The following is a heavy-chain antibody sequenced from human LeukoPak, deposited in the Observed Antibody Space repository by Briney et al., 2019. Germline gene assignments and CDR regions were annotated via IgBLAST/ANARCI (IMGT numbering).Heavy chain of an antibody. Sequence: GGSLRLSCAASGFTFSSYATHWVRQAPGKGLEWVAVISYDGSNKYYADSVKGRFTISRDNSKNTLYLQMNSLRAEDTAVYYCARVYGYSYGYGHPGSASPGAFDYWGQGTLVTVSS. CDR2: ISYDGSNK. J-gene: IGHJ4*02. CDR3: ARVYGYSYGYGHPGSASPGAFDY. D-gene: IGHD5-18*01. V-gene: IGHV3-30*04. CDR1: GFTFSSYA.